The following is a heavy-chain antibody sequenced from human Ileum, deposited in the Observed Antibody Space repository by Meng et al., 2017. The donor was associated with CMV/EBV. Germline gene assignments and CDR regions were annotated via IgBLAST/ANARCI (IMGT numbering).Heavy chain of an antibody. D-gene: IGHD6-6*01. CDR2: IYHSGST. J-gene: IGHJ4*02. V-gene: IGHV4-38-2*02. CDR1: GYSISSGYY. CDR3: ATERRYSSSSPFAY. Sequence: SETLSLTCTVSGYSISSGYYWGWIRQPPGKGLEWIGNIYHSGSTYYNPSLKSRVTISVDTSKNQFSLKLSSVTAADTAVYYCATERRYSSSSPFAYWGQGKLVNGAS.